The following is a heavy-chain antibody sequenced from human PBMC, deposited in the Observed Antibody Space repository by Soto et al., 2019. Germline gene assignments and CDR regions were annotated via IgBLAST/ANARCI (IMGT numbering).Heavy chain of an antibody. J-gene: IGHJ4*02. CDR3: ATGGEVPPKYLDF. D-gene: IGHD2-2*01. CDR1: GFPFVNAW. CDR2: IKSKADGGTT. V-gene: IGHV3-15*07. Sequence: EVQLVESGGDLVKPGGSLRLSCAASGFPFVNAWMSWVRQAPGKGLEWVGRIKSKADGGTTDYPAPVKGRFTISRDDSKNTLYLQMNSLKTEDTGGYYCATGGEVPPKYLDFWGQGTLVTVSS.